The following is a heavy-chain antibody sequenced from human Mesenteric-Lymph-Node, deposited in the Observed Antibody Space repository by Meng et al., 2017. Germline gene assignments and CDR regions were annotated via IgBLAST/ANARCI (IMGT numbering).Heavy chain of an antibody. V-gene: IGHV3-9*01. J-gene: IGHJ3*02. CDR3: AKDPTTDAFDI. D-gene: IGHD1-1*01. CDR2: ISWNSGSI. Sequence: SLKISCAASGFTFDDYAMHWVRQAPGKGLEWVSGISWNSGSIGYADSVKGRFTISRDNSKNTLYLQMNSLRAEDTALYYCAKDPTTDAFDIWGQGTMVTVSS. CDR1: GFTFDDYA.